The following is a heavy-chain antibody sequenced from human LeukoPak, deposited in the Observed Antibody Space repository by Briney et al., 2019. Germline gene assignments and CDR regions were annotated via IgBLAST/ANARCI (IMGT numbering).Heavy chain of an antibody. Sequence: GGSLRLSCPASGFTFSSYAMSWVRQAPGKGLEWVSAISGSGGSTYYADSVKGRFTISRDNAKNSLYLQMNSLRAEDTAVYYCAREGLYSSSSGGYYYMDVWGKGTTVTVSS. CDR1: GFTFSSYA. V-gene: IGHV3-23*01. CDR2: ISGSGGST. J-gene: IGHJ6*03. CDR3: AREGLYSSSSGGYYYMDV. D-gene: IGHD6-6*01.